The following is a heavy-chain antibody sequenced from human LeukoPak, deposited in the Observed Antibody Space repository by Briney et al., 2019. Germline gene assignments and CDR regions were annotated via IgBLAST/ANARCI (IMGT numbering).Heavy chain of an antibody. CDR3: ARHSRSAYTGYENAFDI. J-gene: IGHJ3*02. D-gene: IGHD5-12*01. CDR1: GDSISSSSYC. CDR2: IYNSANT. V-gene: IGHV4-39*01. Sequence: SETLSLTCTVSGDSISSSSYCWDWIRQPPGKGLGWIENIYNSANTHYNPSLKTRITMSVDTSKNQLSLKLNSVTAADTGIYYGARHSRSAYTGYENAFDIWGQGTMVTVSS.